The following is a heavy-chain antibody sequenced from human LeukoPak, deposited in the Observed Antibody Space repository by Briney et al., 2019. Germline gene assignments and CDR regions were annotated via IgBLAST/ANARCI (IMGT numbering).Heavy chain of an antibody. J-gene: IGHJ4*02. D-gene: IGHD3-16*02. Sequence: GGSLRLSCAASGFIFSDYSMNWVRQAPGKGLEWVSNIRGSGSGSGSGMYYADSVKGRFTISRDDAKNSLYLQMNSLRAEDTAVYYCAKDAIGQYRPYYFDHWGQGTLVPVSS. CDR3: AKDAIGQYRPYYFDH. V-gene: IGHV3-48*04. CDR2: IRGSGSGSGSGM. CDR1: GFIFSDYS.